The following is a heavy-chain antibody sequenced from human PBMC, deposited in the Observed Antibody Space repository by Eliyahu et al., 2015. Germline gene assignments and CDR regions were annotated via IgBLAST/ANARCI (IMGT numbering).Heavy chain of an antibody. D-gene: IGHD3-10*01. V-gene: IGHV3-7*03. J-gene: IGHJ3*02. CDR3: ARGDYYSGSGTFVDAFDI. Sequence: EVQLVESGGGLVQPGGSLRLSCAAPGFTFSNYWMSWVRQVPGKGLQWVANVKPDGSEKYFVDSVKGRFTISRDNAKSSLYLQMNSLRAEDTAVYYCARGDYYSGSGTFVDAFDIWGQGTMVTVSS. CDR1: GFTFSNYW. CDR2: VKPDGSEK.